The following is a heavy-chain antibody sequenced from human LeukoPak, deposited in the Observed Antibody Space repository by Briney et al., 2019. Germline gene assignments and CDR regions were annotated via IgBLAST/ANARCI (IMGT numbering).Heavy chain of an antibody. CDR3: ARASYYYGSGSYSFDY. J-gene: IGHJ4*02. Sequence: PSETLSLTCAVSGGSISSGGYSWNWIRQPPGTGLEWIGYIYYSGSTNYNPSLKSRVTISVDTSKNQFSLKLSSVTAADTAVYYCARASYYYGSGSYSFDYWGQGTLVTVSS. CDR2: IYYSGST. CDR1: GGSISSGGYS. V-gene: IGHV4-61*08. D-gene: IGHD3-10*01.